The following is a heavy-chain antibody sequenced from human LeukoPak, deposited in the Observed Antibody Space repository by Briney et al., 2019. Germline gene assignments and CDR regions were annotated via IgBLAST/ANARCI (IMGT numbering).Heavy chain of an antibody. D-gene: IGHD3-10*01. J-gene: IGHJ4*02. CDR3: ARDGVGSGSYYNVHFDY. CDR2: INHSGST. CDR1: GGSFSGYY. Sequence: SETLSLTCAVYGGSFSGYYWSWIRQPPGKGREWIGEINHSGSTNYNPSLKSRVTISVDTSKNQFSLKLSSVTAADTAVYYCARDGVGSGSYYNVHFDYWGQGTLVTVSS. V-gene: IGHV4-34*01.